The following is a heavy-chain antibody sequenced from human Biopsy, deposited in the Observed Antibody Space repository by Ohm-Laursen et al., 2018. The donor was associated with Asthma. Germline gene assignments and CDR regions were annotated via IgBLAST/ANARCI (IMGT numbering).Heavy chain of an antibody. CDR1: GFTFDDYG. V-gene: IGHV3-20*01. D-gene: IGHD6-19*01. CDR2: INWNGGST. CDR3: GRDMGVFGSGWFPVEF. J-gene: IGHJ4*02. Sequence: GSLRLSCAASGFTFDDYGMSWVRQAPGKGLDWVSGINWNGGSTGYADSVKGRFTISRDNAKNSLYMQMNSLRAEDTALYHCGRDMGVFGSGWFPVEFWGQGTLVTVSS.